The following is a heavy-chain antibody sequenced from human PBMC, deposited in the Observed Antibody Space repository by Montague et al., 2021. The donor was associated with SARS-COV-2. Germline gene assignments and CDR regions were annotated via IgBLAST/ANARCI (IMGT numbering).Heavy chain of an antibody. CDR1: GGSISSSSYY. J-gene: IGHJ6*02. Sequence: SETLSLTCTVSGGSISSSSYYWGWIRQPPGKGLEWIGSIYYSGSTYYNPSLKSRVTISVDTSKNQFSLKLSSVTAADTAVYYCAREAYYYDSSGYYGGGYYDYYGVDVWGQGTTVTVSS. V-gene: IGHV4-39*02. CDR2: IYYSGST. D-gene: IGHD3-22*01. CDR3: AREAYYYDSSGYYGGGYYDYYGVDV.